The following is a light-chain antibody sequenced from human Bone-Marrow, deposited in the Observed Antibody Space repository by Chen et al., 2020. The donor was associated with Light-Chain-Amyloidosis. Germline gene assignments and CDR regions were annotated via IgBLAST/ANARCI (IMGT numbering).Light chain of an antibody. CDR2: EVT. J-gene: IGLJ1*01. CDR1: SSDVGGDNH. Sequence: QYALTPPASVSGSPGQSITISCTGTSSDVGGDNHVSWYQQHTDKAPKLMIYEVTNRPSWVPDRFSGSKADNTASLTISGLQTENEADYFCSSDTMTNTRAIGSGTRVT. CDR3: SSDTMTNTRA. V-gene: IGLV2-14*01.